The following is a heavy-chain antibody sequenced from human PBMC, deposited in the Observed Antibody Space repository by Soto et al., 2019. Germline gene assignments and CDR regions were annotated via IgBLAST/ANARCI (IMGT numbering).Heavy chain of an antibody. CDR3: AATFMVRGVNYYGMAV. J-gene: IGHJ6*02. CDR2: IYPGDSDT. Sequence: LWESLKISCKGSGYSFISYWSGWVLQMRGKGLEWMGIIYPGDSDTRYSPSFQGQVTISADKSISTAYLQWSSLKASDTAMYYCAATFMVRGVNYYGMAVWGHGSTVTVSS. CDR1: GYSFISYW. V-gene: IGHV5-51*01. D-gene: IGHD3-10*01.